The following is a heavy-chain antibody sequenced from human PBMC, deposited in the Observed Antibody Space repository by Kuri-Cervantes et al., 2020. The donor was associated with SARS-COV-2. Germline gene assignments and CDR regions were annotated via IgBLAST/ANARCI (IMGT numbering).Heavy chain of an antibody. V-gene: IGHV4-61*10. Sequence: GSLRLSCTVSGASISSGNYYWSWIRQPAGKGLEWIGYIHTSGSTNYNPSLKSRVTISVDTSKNQFSLKLSSVTAADTAVYYCAKEGDILTPYFDYWGQGTLVTVSS. CDR3: AKEGDILTPYFDY. J-gene: IGHJ4*02. CDR1: GASISSGNYY. D-gene: IGHD3-9*01. CDR2: IHTSGST.